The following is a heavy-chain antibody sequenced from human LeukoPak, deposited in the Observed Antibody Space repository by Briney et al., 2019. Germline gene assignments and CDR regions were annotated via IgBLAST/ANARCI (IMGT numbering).Heavy chain of an antibody. CDR2: VCGSAGCT. D-gene: IGHD3-22*01. J-gene: IGHJ4*02. CDR3: ARDRPNYHESNGHYYERDGGH. Sequence: PGGSLRLSCAASGFTFDIYAMSWVRLAPGKGLQWVASVCGSAGCTFYTDCVKGRFTISRDNSNNTLYLEMNSLRAEDTAIYYCARDRPNYHESNGHYYERDGGHWGQGTLVTVSS. V-gene: IGHV3-23*01. CDR1: GFTFDIYA.